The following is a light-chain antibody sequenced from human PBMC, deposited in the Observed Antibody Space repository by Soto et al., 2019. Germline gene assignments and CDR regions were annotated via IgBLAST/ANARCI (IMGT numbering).Light chain of an antibody. CDR2: GNT. CDR3: QSYDNSLSGFYV. CDR1: SSNIGANSD. Sequence: VLTQPPSVSGAPGQRVTISCTGSSSNIGANSDVHWYQQLTGAAPKLLIYGNTNRPSGVSDRFSASKSGTSASLAITGLQAEDEADYYCQSYDNSLSGFYVFGTGTKVTVL. V-gene: IGLV1-40*01. J-gene: IGLJ1*01.